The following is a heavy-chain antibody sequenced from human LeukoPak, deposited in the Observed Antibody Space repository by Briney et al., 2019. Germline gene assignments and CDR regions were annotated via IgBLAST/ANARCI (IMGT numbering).Heavy chain of an antibody. V-gene: IGHV3-7*01. J-gene: IGHJ4*02. CDR1: GFTFSSSW. Sequence: GGSLRLSCAASGFTFSSSWMTWVRQAPGKGLEWVANIKQDGSEQYYVDSVKGRFTISRDNTKNSLFLQMDSLRAEDTAMYYRARDIQVRGQWLYWGQGTLVTVSS. D-gene: IGHD6-19*01. CDR2: IKQDGSEQ. CDR3: ARDIQVRGQWLY.